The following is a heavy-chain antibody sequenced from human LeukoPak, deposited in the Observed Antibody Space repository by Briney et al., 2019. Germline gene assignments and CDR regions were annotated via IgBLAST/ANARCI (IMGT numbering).Heavy chain of an antibody. V-gene: IGHV4-59*01. Sequence: IPSETLSLTCTVSGGSISSYYWSWIRQPPGKGLEWIGYIYYSGSTNYNPSLKSRVTISVDTSKNQFSLKLSSVTAADTAVYYCARGASGTLYDAFDIWGRGTMVTVSS. CDR2: IYYSGST. D-gene: IGHD1-26*01. CDR3: ARGASGTLYDAFDI. CDR1: GGSISSYY. J-gene: IGHJ3*02.